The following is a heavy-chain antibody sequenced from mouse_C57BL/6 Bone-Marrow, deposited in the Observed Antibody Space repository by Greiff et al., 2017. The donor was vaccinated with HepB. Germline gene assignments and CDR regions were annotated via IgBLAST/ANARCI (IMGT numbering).Heavy chain of an antibody. J-gene: IGHJ4*01. CDR2: IRNKANGYTT. V-gene: IGHV7-3*01. CDR1: GFTFTDYY. CDR3: ARYYYGSSPLYAMDY. Sequence: DVKLQESGGGLVQPGGSLSLSCAASGFTFTDYYMSWVRQPPGKALEWLGFIRNKANGYTTEYSASVKGRFTISRDNSQSILYLQMNALRAEDSATYYCARYYYGSSPLYAMDYWGQGTSVTVSS. D-gene: IGHD1-1*01.